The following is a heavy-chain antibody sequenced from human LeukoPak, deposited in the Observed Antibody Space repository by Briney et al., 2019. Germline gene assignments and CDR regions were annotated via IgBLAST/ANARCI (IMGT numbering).Heavy chain of an antibody. V-gene: IGHV4-34*01. CDR3: ARYDSSGYPFFTI. Sequence: PSETLSLTYAVYGGSFSGYYWSWIRQPPGKGLDWIGEINHSGSTNYNPSLKSRVPISVDTSKNQFSLKLSSVTAADTAVYYCARYDSSGYPFFTIWGQGTMVTVSS. CDR1: GGSFSGYY. CDR2: INHSGST. D-gene: IGHD3-22*01. J-gene: IGHJ3*02.